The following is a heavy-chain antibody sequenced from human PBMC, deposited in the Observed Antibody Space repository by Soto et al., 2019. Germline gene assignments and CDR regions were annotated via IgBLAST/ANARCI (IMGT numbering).Heavy chain of an antibody. D-gene: IGHD3-22*01. CDR2: ISYDGSNK. V-gene: IGHV3-30*18. CDR1: GFTFSSDG. Sequence: GGSLRLSCAASGFTFSSDGMHWVRQAPGKGLEWVAVISYDGSNKYYADSVKGRFTISRDNSKNTLYLQMNSLRAEDTAVYYCAKSIGKLYYYSGLDVWGHGPTVTV. CDR3: AKSIGKLYYYSGLDV. J-gene: IGHJ6*02.